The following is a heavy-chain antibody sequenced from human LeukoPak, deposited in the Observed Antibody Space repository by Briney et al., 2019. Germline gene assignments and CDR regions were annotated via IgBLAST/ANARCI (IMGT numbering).Heavy chain of an antibody. D-gene: IGHD1-26*01. V-gene: IGHV3-30*04. CDR1: GFTFSSYA. CDR2: ISYDGSNK. J-gene: IGHJ4*02. CDR3: AKPSGSGVDY. Sequence: PGGSLRLSCAASGFTFSSYAMHWVRQAPGKGLEWVAVISYDGSNKYYADSVKGRLTISRDNSKNTLYLQMNSLRLEDMAVYYCAKPSGSGVDYWGRGTRVTVSS.